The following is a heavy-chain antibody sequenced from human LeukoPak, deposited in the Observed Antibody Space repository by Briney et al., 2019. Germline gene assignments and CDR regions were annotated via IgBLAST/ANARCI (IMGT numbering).Heavy chain of an antibody. CDR3: ARVVYVYMDA. D-gene: IGHD2-8*02. CDR2: IYSGGST. CDR1: GFTFSSYA. Sequence: GGSLRLSCAASGFTFSSYAMSWVRQAPGKGLEWVSVIYSGGSTYYADSVKGRFTISRDNSKNTLYLQMNSLSAEDTAVYYCARVVYVYMDAWGKGTTVTISS. V-gene: IGHV3-53*01. J-gene: IGHJ6*03.